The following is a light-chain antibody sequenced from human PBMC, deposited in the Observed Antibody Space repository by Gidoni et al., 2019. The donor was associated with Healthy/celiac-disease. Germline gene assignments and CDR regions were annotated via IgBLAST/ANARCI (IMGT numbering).Light chain of an antibody. J-gene: IGKJ4*01. CDR3: QQYDNLLLLT. V-gene: IGKV1-33*01. Sequence: DIQMPQSPSSLSASVGDRVTITCQSSQDISNYLNWYQQKPGKAPKLLIYDASNLETGVPSRFSGSGSGTDFTFTISSLQPEYITTYCCQQYDNLLLLTFGGGTKVEIK. CDR1: QDISNY. CDR2: DAS.